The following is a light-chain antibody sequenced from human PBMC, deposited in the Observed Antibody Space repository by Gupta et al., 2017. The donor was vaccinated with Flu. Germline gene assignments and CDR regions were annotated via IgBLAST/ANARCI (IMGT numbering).Light chain of an antibody. J-gene: IGLJ1*01. CDR1: SSDVGGYNY. Sequence: QSALTQPASVSGSPGQSITISFTGTSSDVGGYNYVSWYQQHPGKAPKLMIYEVSNRPSGVSNRFASSKSGNTASLTISGLQAEDEADYYCSSYTSSSTRVFGTGTKVTVL. CDR2: EVS. CDR3: SSYTSSSTRV. V-gene: IGLV2-14*01.